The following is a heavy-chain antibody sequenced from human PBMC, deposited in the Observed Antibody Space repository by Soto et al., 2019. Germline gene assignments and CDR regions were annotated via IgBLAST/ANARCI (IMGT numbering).Heavy chain of an antibody. V-gene: IGHV4-39*01. J-gene: IGHJ5*02. D-gene: IGHD3-22*01. Sequence: PSETLSLTCTVSGDSISSSSYYWGWIRQPPGKGLEWIGSIYYSGSTYYNPSLKSRVTISVDTSKNQFSLKLSSVTAADTAVYYCARXLDYYDSSGSLHNWFDPWGQGTLVTVSS. CDR2: IYYSGST. CDR1: GDSISSSSYY. CDR3: ARXLDYYDSSGSLHNWFDP.